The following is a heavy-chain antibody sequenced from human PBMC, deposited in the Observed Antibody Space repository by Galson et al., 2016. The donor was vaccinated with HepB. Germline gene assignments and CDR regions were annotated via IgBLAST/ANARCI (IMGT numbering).Heavy chain of an antibody. CDR1: GFTFSNYG. D-gene: IGHD1-26*01. V-gene: IGHV3-23*01. CDR2: ISRSCYST. J-gene: IGHJ6*04. CDR3: VQGSTAPAV. Sequence: SLRLSCAASGFTFSNYGMTWVRQAPGKGLEVVSSISRSCYSTDHADSVKGRFTISRDNYKYTLSLQMNSMTADDTAIYYCVQGSTAPAVWGKGTTVTVSS.